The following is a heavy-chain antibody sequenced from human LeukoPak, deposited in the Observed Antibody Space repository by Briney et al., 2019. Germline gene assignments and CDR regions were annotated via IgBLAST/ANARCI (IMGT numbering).Heavy chain of an antibody. D-gene: IGHD3-10*01. CDR2: ISGSGDST. CDR3: AKHYYRVVRGVKVDYYGMDV. V-gene: IGHV3-23*01. Sequence: GGSLRLSCAASGFTFSSTAMNWVRQASGKGLEWVSTISGSGDSTYHADSVKGRFTISRDNSKNTLYLQMNSLRAEDTAIYYCAKHYYRVVRGVKVDYYGMDVWGRGTTVTVSS. J-gene: IGHJ6*02. CDR1: GFTFSSTA.